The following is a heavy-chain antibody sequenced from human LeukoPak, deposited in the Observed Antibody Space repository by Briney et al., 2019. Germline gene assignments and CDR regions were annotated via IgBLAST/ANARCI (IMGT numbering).Heavy chain of an antibody. V-gene: IGHV4-34*01. CDR3: ARQTGSGLFILP. CDR2: INHGGST. D-gene: IGHD3/OR15-3a*01. Sequence: SETLSLTCAVYGGSFSNYYWSWIRQPPGKGLEWIGEINHGGSTNYNPSLKSRVTISVDASKNQFSLKLSSVTAADTAVYYCARQTGSGLFILPGGQGTLVTVSS. CDR1: GGSFSNYY. J-gene: IGHJ4*02.